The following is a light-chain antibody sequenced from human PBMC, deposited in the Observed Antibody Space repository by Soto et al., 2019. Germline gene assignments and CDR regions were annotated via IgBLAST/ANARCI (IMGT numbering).Light chain of an antibody. V-gene: IGKV3-20*01. Sequence: DIVLTQSPGILSLSPGDRATLSYRSSESVRSTYLAWYQQKRGQAPRLLIYEASSRASGIPDRFSGSGSGKDFTLTISKVEPEDVAVYYCQQYFNSPYMYTFGQGTVLEI. CDR2: EAS. CDR1: ESVRSTY. J-gene: IGKJ2*01. CDR3: QQYFNSPYMYT.